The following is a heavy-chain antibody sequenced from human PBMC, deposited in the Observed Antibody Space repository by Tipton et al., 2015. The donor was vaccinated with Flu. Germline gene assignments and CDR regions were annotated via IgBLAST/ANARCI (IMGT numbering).Heavy chain of an antibody. V-gene: IGHV3-13*01. CDR2: FGAAGDT. CDR1: GFTFSSYD. J-gene: IGHJ3*01. D-gene: IGHD3-22*01. CDR3: VRGGRYYSDGSGYPIVDDAFDV. Sequence: AVSGFTFSSYDMHWVRQGIGKGLEWVSAFGAAGDTYYLGSVKGRFTISRENAKNALYLQMNSLRVGDTAVYYCVRGGRYYSDGSGYPIVDDAFDVWGQGTMVTVSS.